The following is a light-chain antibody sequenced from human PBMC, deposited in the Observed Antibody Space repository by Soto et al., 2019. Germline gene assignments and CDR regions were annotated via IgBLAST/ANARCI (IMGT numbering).Light chain of an antibody. CDR1: QGITNY. CDR2: GAS. Sequence: DIQVTQSPSSLSASAGDRVTITCRASQGITNYLAWYQQKPGKVPKLLIYGASTLQSGVPSRFSGSGSGTDFTLTINSLQPEDVATYYCQKYNDAPRTFGGGTKVEIK. V-gene: IGKV1-27*01. J-gene: IGKJ4*01. CDR3: QKYNDAPRT.